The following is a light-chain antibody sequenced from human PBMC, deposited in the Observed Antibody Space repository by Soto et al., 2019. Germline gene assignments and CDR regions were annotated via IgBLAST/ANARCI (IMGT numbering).Light chain of an antibody. Sequence: EVVLTQSPDTLSLSPGERATLSSRASQSISSDYLVWYQQKPGQAPRLLIYGASTRATDVPARFSGSGSGTEFTLTISSLQPDDFATYYCQHYNSYSEAFGQGTKVDIK. CDR3: QHYNSYSEA. V-gene: IGKV3-20*01. J-gene: IGKJ1*01. CDR1: QSISSDY. CDR2: GAS.